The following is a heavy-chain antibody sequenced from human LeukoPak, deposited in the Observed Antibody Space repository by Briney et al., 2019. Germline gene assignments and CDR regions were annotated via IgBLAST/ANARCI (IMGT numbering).Heavy chain of an antibody. CDR2: IRSSTRYI. D-gene: IGHD5-18*01. CDR1: GFIFSNYS. V-gene: IGHV3-21*01. CDR3: ARVRDTSMVYDALDI. J-gene: IGHJ3*02. Sequence: PGGSLRLSCAASGFIFSNYSLHWVRQAPGKGLEGVASIRSSTRYIFYADSVKGRFTVSRDNAKNSLFLQMNSLRAEDTAVYYCARVRDTSMVYDALDIWGQGTMVTVSS.